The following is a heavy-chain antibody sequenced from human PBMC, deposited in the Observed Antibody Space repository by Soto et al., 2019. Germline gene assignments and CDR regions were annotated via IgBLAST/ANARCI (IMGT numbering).Heavy chain of an antibody. Sequence: EVQLVESGGGLVKPGGSLRLSCAASGFTFSSYNMNWVRQAPGKGLEWVSSISSSSSYIYYADSVKGRFTISRDNAKNXXYXQXXSLRAEDTAVYYCARDGCSGGSCYPPYYYYYGMDVWGQGTTVTVSS. CDR3: ARDGCSGGSCYPPYYYYYGMDV. CDR1: GFTFSSYN. J-gene: IGHJ6*02. D-gene: IGHD2-15*01. CDR2: ISSSSSYI. V-gene: IGHV3-21*01.